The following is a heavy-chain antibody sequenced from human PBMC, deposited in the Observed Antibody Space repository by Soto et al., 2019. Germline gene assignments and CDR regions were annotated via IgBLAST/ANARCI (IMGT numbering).Heavy chain of an antibody. CDR2: INFGGTSI. CDR3: ARETSWGPDY. Sequence: EVQLVESGGGLVQPGGSLRLSCAASGFTFSNYWMHWFRRGPGKGLVWVSRINFGGTSISYADSVKGRFTISRDNAKNTLFLKMNSLRADDTAVYYCARETSWGPDYWGQGTLVTVSS. D-gene: IGHD7-27*01. J-gene: IGHJ4*02. CDR1: GFTFSNYW. V-gene: IGHV3-74*01.